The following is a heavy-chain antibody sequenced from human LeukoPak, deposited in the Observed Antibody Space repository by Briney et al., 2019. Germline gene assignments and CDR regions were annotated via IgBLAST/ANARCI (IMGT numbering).Heavy chain of an antibody. V-gene: IGHV5-51*01. CDR1: GYGFTSFW. Sequence: GESLKISWRGSGYGFTSFWIVWVRQMPGKGLEWMGVFYPGDSNSRYSSSFQGQVTISADNSNSTAYLQWSSLKASDAAMYYCSRRAHSGAMITLDYWGQGTLVTVSS. D-gene: IGHD5-12*01. J-gene: IGHJ4*02. CDR3: SRRAHSGAMITLDY. CDR2: FYPGDSNS.